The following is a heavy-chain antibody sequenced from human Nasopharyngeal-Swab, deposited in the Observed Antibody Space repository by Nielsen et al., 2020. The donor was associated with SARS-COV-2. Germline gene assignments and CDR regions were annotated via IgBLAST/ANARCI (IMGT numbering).Heavy chain of an antibody. Sequence: ASVKVSCKASGYTFTSYYMHWVRQAPGQGLEWMGIINPSGGSTSYAQKFQGRVTMTRDTSTSTVYMELSSLRPEDTAVYYCAREEQEVADAFDIWGQGTMVTVSS. CDR3: AREEQEVADAFDI. J-gene: IGHJ3*02. CDR2: INPSGGST. D-gene: IGHD1/OR15-1a*01. CDR1: GYTFTSYY. V-gene: IGHV1-46*01.